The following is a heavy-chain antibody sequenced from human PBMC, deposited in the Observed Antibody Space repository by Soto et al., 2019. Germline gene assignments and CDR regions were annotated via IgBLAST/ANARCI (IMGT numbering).Heavy chain of an antibody. CDR3: ARQPRGPGYGERGLYFDH. CDR1: GGSTNSRSDY. Sequence: PSETLSLTCTVSGGSTNSRSDYWGWIRQPPGKGLEWIGSVYYSGSTHDNPSLQSRVTISVDTSRNQFSLNLISVTAAETAVYFCARQPRGPGYGERGLYFDHWGQGTLVTVSS. D-gene: IGHD3-16*01. V-gene: IGHV4-39*01. CDR2: VYYSGST. J-gene: IGHJ4*02.